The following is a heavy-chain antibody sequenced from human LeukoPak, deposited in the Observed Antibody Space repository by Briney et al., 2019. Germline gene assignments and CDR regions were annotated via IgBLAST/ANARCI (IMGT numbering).Heavy chain of an antibody. J-gene: IGHJ4*02. CDR3: AREAVDYGSGSLDF. Sequence: PAETLTLTCTVSGVSIGSYDWSWIRQPAGKGLEWIGRAHSSGSTNFIPSIKDRRTVSIDTCKKQFSLTLSSVTAADTAMYYCAREAVDYGSGSLDFWGQGTLVTVSS. CDR2: AHSSGST. CDR1: GVSIGSYD. V-gene: IGHV4-4*07. D-gene: IGHD3-10*01.